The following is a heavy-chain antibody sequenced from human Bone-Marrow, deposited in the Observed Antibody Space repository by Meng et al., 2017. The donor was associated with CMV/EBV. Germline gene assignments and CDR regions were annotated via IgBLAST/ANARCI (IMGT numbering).Heavy chain of an antibody. CDR2: IGTVGDT. CDR1: GFTFSTYD. J-gene: IGHJ4*02. CDR3: ARDKTTGLRFLEWSDY. D-gene: IGHD3-3*01. V-gene: IGHV3-13*01. Sequence: GESLKISCTASGFTFSTYDFHWVRQPTGKGLEWVSSIGTVGDTYSIGSVKGRFIISRDNAKNSLYLQMNSLRAEDTAVYYCARDKTTGLRFLEWSDYWGQGTLVTVSS.